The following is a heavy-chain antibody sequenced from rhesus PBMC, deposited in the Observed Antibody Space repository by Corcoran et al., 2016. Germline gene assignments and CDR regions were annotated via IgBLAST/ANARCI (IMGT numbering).Heavy chain of an antibody. CDR1: GGSITGYY. CDR3: ARFSGWYCSLNV. V-gene: IGHV4-165*02. Sequence: QVQLQESGPGLVTPSETLALTCAVSGGSITGYYWICIRHFPGKGLGCVGYIGCSSGNTYYNPSLKSGVTISTDTSKNQFSLKLNSVTAADTAVYFCARFSGWYCSLNVWGRGLLVTVSS. J-gene: IGHJ5-2*02. D-gene: IGHD6-31*01. CDR2: IGCSSGNT.